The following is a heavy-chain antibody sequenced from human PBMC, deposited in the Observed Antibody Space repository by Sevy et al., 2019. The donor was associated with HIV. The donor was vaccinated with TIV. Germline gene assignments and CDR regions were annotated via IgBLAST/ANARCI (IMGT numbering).Heavy chain of an antibody. J-gene: IGHJ4*02. CDR1: GDSISSGANY. CDR2: IHYSGST. D-gene: IGHD6-19*01. CDR3: ARGRSAVATYYTWSTVAGYYFDY. Sequence: TLSLTCTVSGDSISSGANYWGWIRQHPVKGLEWTGYIHYSGSTYDNPSLKSPITMSVDTSKNQFSLKLRSVTAADTAVYYCARGRSAVATYYTWSTVAGYYFDYWGQGTLVTVSS. V-gene: IGHV4-31*01.